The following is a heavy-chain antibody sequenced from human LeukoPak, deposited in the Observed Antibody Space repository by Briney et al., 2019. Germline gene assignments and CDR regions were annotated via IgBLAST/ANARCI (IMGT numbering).Heavy chain of an antibody. V-gene: IGHV4-34*01. J-gene: IGHJ3*02. D-gene: IGHD2-2*02. Sequence: SETLSLTCAVYGGSFSGYYWSWIRQPPGKGLEWIGEINHSGSTNYNPSLKSRVTISVDTSKNQFSLKLSSVTAADTAVYYCARTPQGYSSSTSSYNAYDIWGQGTMVTVSP. CDR3: ARTPQGYSSSTSSYNAYDI. CDR2: INHSGST. CDR1: GGSFSGYY.